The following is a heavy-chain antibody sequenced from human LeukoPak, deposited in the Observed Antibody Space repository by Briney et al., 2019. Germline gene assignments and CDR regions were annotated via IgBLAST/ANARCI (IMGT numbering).Heavy chain of an antibody. V-gene: IGHV3-30-3*01. CDR1: GFTFSSYA. Sequence: PGGSLRLSCAASGFTFSSYAMHWVRQAPGKGLEWAAVISYDGSNKYYADSVKGRFTISRDNSKNTLYLQMNSLRAEDTAVYYCARDKYYFDYWGQGTLVTVSS. J-gene: IGHJ4*02. CDR3: ARDKYYFDY. CDR2: ISYDGSNK.